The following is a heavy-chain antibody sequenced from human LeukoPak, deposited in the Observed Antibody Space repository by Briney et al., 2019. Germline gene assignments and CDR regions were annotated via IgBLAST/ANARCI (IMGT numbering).Heavy chain of an antibody. CDR2: ISAGGDTK. J-gene: IGHJ4*02. CDR1: GFTFSSYA. CDR3: AKRDYDILTGYYHAY. V-gene: IGHV3-23*01. Sequence: GGSLRLSCAASGFTFSSYAMSWIRQAPGKGLEWVSGISAGGDTKYYADTVKGRFTTSRDNSKNTLYLQMNSLRAEDTAVYYCAKRDYDILTGYYHAYWGQGTLLTVSS. D-gene: IGHD3-9*01.